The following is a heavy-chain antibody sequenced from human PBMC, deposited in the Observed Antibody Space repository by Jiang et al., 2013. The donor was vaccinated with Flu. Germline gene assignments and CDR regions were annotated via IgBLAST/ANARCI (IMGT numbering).Heavy chain of an antibody. CDR3: AREPYSYGLHYFDY. CDR1: GFTFSSYG. CDR2: IWYDGSNK. D-gene: IGHD5-18*01. Sequence: VQLVESGGGVVQPGRSLRLSCAASGFTFSSYGMHWVRQAPGKGLEWVAVIWYDGSNKYYADSVKGRFTISRDNSKNTLYLQMNSLRAEDTAVCYCAREPYSYGLHYFDYWGQGTLVTV. V-gene: IGHV3-33*01. J-gene: IGHJ4*02.